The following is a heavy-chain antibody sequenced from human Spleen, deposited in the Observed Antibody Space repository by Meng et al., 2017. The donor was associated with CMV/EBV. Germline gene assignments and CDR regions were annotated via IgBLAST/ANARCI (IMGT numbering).Heavy chain of an antibody. Sequence: GGSLRLSCAASGFTFSSYAMHWVRQAPGKGLEWVAFISYDGSNKYYADSVKGRFTISRDNAKSSLYLQMDSLRVEDTAVYYCGRDHCSTTTCFDFWGQGTLVTVSS. D-gene: IGHD1-1*01. CDR1: GFTFSSYA. CDR2: ISYDGSNK. J-gene: IGHJ4*02. CDR3: GRDHCSTTTCFDF. V-gene: IGHV3-30*04.